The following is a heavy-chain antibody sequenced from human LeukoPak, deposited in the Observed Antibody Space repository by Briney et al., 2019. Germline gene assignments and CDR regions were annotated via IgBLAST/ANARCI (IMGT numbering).Heavy chain of an antibody. CDR2: IYSSGST. CDR3: ARTSIYYFDNSGYYN. Sequence: SETLSLTCAVYGGSFSGYYWSWIRRPAGKGLEWIGLIYSSGSTSYNPSLKSRVTMSVDTSKKQFSLRLSSVTAADTAVYYCARTSIYYFDNSGYYNWGQGTLVTVSS. CDR1: GGSFSGYY. J-gene: IGHJ4*02. D-gene: IGHD3-22*01. V-gene: IGHV4-59*10.